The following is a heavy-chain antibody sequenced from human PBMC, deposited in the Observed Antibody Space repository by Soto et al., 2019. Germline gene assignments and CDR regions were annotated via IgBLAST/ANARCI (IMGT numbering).Heavy chain of an antibody. Sequence: QVHLLQSGAEVKKPGASVKVSCKGSGYDFTTYGITWVRQAPGQGLEWMAWISAHNGNTDYAQKLQGRVTVTRDTSTSTAYMELRSLRSDDTAMYYCARGRYGDYWGQGALVTFSS. V-gene: IGHV1-18*01. CDR2: ISAHNGNT. CDR1: GYDFTTYG. CDR3: ARGRYGDY. J-gene: IGHJ4*02. D-gene: IGHD1-1*01.